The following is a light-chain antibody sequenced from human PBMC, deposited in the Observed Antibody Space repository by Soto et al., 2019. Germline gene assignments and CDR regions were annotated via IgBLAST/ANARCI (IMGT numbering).Light chain of an antibody. Sequence: EIVMTQSPATLSVSPGERATLSCRASQSVSSNLAWYQQKPGQAPRLLIYGASTRATGIPARFSGSGSGTEFTLTISSLQSEDFAVYYCQKYNNWPSPWTFGQGTKVEIK. CDR1: QSVSSN. J-gene: IGKJ1*01. V-gene: IGKV3-15*01. CDR2: GAS. CDR3: QKYNNWPSPWT.